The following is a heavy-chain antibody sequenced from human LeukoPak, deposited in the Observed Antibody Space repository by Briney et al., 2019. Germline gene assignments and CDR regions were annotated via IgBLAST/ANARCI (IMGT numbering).Heavy chain of an antibody. CDR1: GGSISSGDYY. V-gene: IGHV4-30-4*08. CDR2: IYNSGNT. Sequence: PSKTLSLTCTVSGGSISSGDYYWSWIRQPPGRGLEWIGYIYNSGNTYYNPSLKSRVTISGDTSKNQSSLKLTSVTAADTALYYCARDGRRITPIAWGQGTLVTVSS. J-gene: IGHJ4*02. CDR3: ARDGRRITPIA. D-gene: IGHD3-3*01.